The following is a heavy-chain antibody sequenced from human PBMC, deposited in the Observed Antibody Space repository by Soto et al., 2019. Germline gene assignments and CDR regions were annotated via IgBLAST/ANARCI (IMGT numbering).Heavy chain of an antibody. J-gene: IGHJ3*01. V-gene: IGHV3-30*18. Sequence: QVQLVESGGGVVQPGRSLRLSCAASGFTFSSYGMHWVRQAPGKGLEWVAVISYDGSNKYYADSVKGRFTIYRDNSRNRIYLKMTSLRGERTAVYYCAKDFGAGRSRYATSAAFDLWGQGTMVTVYS. CDR2: ISYDGSNK. CDR1: GFTFSSYG. D-gene: IGHD6-13*01. CDR3: AKDFGAGRSRYATSAAFDL.